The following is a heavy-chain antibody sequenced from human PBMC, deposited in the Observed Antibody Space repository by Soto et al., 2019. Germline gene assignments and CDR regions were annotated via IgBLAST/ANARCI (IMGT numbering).Heavy chain of an antibody. V-gene: IGHV3-13*01. CDR3: ARGKCSGGSCYYFDY. J-gene: IGHJ4*02. D-gene: IGHD2-15*01. CDR1: GFICSSYD. CDR2: IGTAGDT. Sequence: EVQLVESGGGLVQPGGSLRLSCAASGFICSSYDMHWVRQATGKGLEWVSAIGTAGDTYYPGSVKGRFTISRENAKNSLYLQMDSLRAGDTAVYYCARGKCSGGSCYYFDYWGQGTLVTVSS.